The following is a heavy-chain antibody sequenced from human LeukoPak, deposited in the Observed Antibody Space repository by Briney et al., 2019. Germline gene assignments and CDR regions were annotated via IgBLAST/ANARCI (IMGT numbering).Heavy chain of an antibody. D-gene: IGHD3-10*01. CDR3: AHIIRGVMNR. V-gene: IGHV2-5*02. CDR2: IYRDDDK. Sequence: SGPTLVNPTQTLTLTCTFSGLSFSTSGVGVGWIRQPPGEALMWLALIYRDDDKRYSPSLKIRLTITKDTSKNQVVLTMTNMDPVDTATYYCAHIIRGVMNRWGQGTLVTVSS. J-gene: IGHJ5*02. CDR1: GLSFSTSGVG.